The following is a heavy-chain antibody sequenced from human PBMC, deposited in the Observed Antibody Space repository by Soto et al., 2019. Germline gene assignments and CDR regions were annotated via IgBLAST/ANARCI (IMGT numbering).Heavy chain of an antibody. CDR2: IYYSGST. CDR1: GGSISSGDYY. J-gene: IGHJ3*02. Sequence: SETLSLTCTVSGGSISSGDYYWSWIRQPPGKGLEWIGYIYYSGSTYYNPSLKSRVTISVDTSKNQFSLKLSSVTSADTAVYYCARGRKLYYYDSSGYYYVSAFDIWGQGTMVTVSS. D-gene: IGHD3-22*01. CDR3: ARGRKLYYYDSSGYYYVSAFDI. V-gene: IGHV4-30-4*01.